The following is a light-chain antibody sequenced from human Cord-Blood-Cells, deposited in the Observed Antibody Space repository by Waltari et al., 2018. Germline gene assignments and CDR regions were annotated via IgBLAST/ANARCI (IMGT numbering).Light chain of an antibody. V-gene: IGLV2-14*01. Sequence: QSALTQPASVSGSPGQSITISCTGTRSDVGGYNYVSWYQQHPGKSPKLMIYDVSNRPSGVSNRFSGSKSGNTASLTISGLQAEDEADYYCSSYTSSSTRAVVFGGGTKLTVL. J-gene: IGLJ2*01. CDR3: SSYTSSSTRAVV. CDR1: RSDVGGYNY. CDR2: DVS.